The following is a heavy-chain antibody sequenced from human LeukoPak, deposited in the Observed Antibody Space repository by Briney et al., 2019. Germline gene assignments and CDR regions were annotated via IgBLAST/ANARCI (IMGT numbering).Heavy chain of an antibody. CDR2: IYSGGST. J-gene: IGHJ6*03. Sequence: PGGSLRLSXAASGFTVSSNYMSWVRQAPGKGLEWVSIIYSGGSTYYTDSVKGRFTISRDSSRNTLYLQMNSLRAEDTAVYYCARDLNYMDVWGKGTTVTVSS. V-gene: IGHV3-66*02. CDR1: GFTVSSNY. CDR3: ARDLNYMDV.